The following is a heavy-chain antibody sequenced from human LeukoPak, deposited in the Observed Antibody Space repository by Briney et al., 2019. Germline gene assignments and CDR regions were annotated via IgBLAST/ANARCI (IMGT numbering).Heavy chain of an antibody. J-gene: IGHJ1*01. Sequence: ASVKVSCKASGYTFTSYYMHWVRQAPGQGLEWMGIINPSGGSTSYAQKFQGRVTMTRDTSTSTVYMELSSLRSEDTAVYYCAREGGYYYDSSGYPECFQHWGQGTLVTVSS. CDR3: AREGGYYYDSSGYPECFQH. CDR2: INPSGGST. V-gene: IGHV1-46*01. CDR1: GYTFTSYY. D-gene: IGHD3-22*01.